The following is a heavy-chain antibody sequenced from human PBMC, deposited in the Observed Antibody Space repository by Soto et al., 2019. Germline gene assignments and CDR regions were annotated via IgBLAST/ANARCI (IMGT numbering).Heavy chain of an antibody. CDR2: IIPIFGTA. V-gene: IGHV1-69*13. Sequence: VASVKVSCKASGGTFSSYAISWVRQAPRQGVEWMGEIIPIFGTANYAQKFQGRVTITADESTSTAYMELSSLRSEDTAVYYCARDRGPSSGYYPYWFDPWGQGPLVTVSS. J-gene: IGHJ5*02. CDR3: ARDRGPSSGYYPYWFDP. D-gene: IGHD3-22*01. CDR1: GGTFSSYA.